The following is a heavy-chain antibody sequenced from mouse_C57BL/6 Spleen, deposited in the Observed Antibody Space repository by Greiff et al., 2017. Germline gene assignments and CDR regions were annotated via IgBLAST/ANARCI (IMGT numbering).Heavy chain of an antibody. J-gene: IGHJ2*01. D-gene: IGHD1-1*01. CDR2: INPNNGGT. CDR3: ARLHYGSSLDY. V-gene: IGHV1-26*01. Sequence: EVQLKQSGPELVKPGASVKISCKASGYTFTDYYMNWVKQSHGKSLEWIGDINPNNGGTSYNQKFKGKATLTVDKSSSTAYMELRSLTSEDSAVYYCARLHYGSSLDYWGQGTTLTVSS. CDR1: GYTFTDYY.